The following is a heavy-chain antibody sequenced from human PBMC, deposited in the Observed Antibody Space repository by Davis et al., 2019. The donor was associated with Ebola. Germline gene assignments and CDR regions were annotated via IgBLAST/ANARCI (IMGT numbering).Heavy chain of an antibody. D-gene: IGHD3-10*01. Sequence: GESLKISCAASGFTFSSYWMSWVRQAPGKGLEWVANIKQDGSEKYYVDSVKGRFTISRDNAKNSLYLQMNSLRAEDTAVYYCARDESITMVRGAIGLYYYYGMDVWGQGTTVTVSS. J-gene: IGHJ6*02. V-gene: IGHV3-7*01. CDR1: GFTFSSYW. CDR2: IKQDGSEK. CDR3: ARDESITMVRGAIGLYYYYGMDV.